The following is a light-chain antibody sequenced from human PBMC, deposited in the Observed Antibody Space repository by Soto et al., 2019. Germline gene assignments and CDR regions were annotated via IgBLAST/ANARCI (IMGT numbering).Light chain of an antibody. J-gene: IGLJ1*01. Sequence: QSALTQPASVSGSPGQSITISCTGTSSDVGGYNYVSWYQQHPGKAPKLMIYDVSIRPSGVSHRFSGSKSGNTASLTISGLQAEDEADYYCSSHTSGNTRVFGTGTKVTVL. CDR1: SSDVGGYNY. V-gene: IGLV2-14*03. CDR2: DVS. CDR3: SSHTSGNTRV.